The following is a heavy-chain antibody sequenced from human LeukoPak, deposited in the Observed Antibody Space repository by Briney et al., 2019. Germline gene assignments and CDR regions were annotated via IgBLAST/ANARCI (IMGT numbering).Heavy chain of an antibody. CDR1: GFTFSSYW. CDR3: ARNSGSNPFDY. V-gene: IGHV3-7*01. D-gene: IGHD1-26*01. CDR2: IEQDGSQK. Sequence: GGSLRLSCAASGFTFSSYWLSWVRQAPGKGLERVSSIEQDGSQKYYVDSVRGRFTISRDNAKNSVYLQTNSLRVEDTAVYYCARNSGSNPFDYRGQGTLVTVSS. J-gene: IGHJ4*02.